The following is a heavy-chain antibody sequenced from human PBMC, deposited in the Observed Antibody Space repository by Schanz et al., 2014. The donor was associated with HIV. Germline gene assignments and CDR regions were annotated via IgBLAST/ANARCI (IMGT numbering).Heavy chain of an antibody. V-gene: IGHV1-18*01. D-gene: IGHD1-7*01. CDR3: ARVHGLSITGTRDY. CDR2: ISGYIGNT. CDR1: GYTFTNYG. J-gene: IGHJ4*02. Sequence: QVQLVQSGAEVKKPGASVTVSCKASGYTFTNYGINWVRQAPGQGLEWMGWISGYIGNTNYAQNLQGRVTMTTDTLTSTVYMELRSLRSDDTAVYYCARVHGLSITGTRDYWGQGTLVTVSS.